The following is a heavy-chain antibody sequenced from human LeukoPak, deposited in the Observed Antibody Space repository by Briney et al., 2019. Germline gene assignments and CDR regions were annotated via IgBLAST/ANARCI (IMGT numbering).Heavy chain of an antibody. CDR3: ARQSVAGTDRWDY. D-gene: IGHD6-19*01. V-gene: IGHV4-61*02. J-gene: IGHJ4*02. CDR1: GGSISSGSYY. CDR2: IYTSGST. Sequence: PSQTLSLTCTVSGGSISSGSYYWSWIRQPAGKGLEWIGRIYTSGSTNYNPSLKSRVTISVDRSKNQFSLKLSSVTAADTAVYYCARQSVAGTDRWDYWGQGTLVTVSS.